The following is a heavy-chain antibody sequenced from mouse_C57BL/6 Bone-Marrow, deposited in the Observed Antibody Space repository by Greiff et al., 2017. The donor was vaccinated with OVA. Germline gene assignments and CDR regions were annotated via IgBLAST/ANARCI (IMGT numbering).Heavy chain of an antibody. CDR1: GYTFTSYW. CDR2: IDPSDSYT. CDR3: ARSGGYP. Sequence: VQLQQPGAELVRPGTSVKLSCKASGYTFTSYWMHWVKQRPGQGLEWIGVIDPSDSYTNSNQKFKGKATLTVDTSSSTAYMQLSSLISEDSAVYYCARSGGYPWGQGTLVTVSA. J-gene: IGHJ3*01. D-gene: IGHD2-2*01. V-gene: IGHV1-59*01.